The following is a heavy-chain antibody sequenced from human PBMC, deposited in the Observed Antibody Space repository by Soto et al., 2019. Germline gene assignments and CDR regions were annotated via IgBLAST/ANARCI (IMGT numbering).Heavy chain of an antibody. CDR3: ADREGTATSASEGYGMDV. D-gene: IGHD2-21*02. Sequence: GASVKVSCKASGGTFSSYAISWVRQAPGQGLEWMGGIIPIFGTANYAQKFQGRVTITADESTSTAYMELSSLRSEDTAVYYCADREGTATSASEGYGMDVWGQGTTVTVSS. CDR2: IIPIFGTA. CDR1: GGTFSSYA. J-gene: IGHJ6*02. V-gene: IGHV1-69*13.